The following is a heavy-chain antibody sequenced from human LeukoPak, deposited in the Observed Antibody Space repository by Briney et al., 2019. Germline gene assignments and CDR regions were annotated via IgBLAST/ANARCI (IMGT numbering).Heavy chain of an antibody. CDR3: ARVGGDRVAY. J-gene: IGHJ4*02. Sequence: GGSLRLSCAASGLTVSSRYMSWVRQAPGKGLEWVSVMYNNGNTHYADSVKGRFTISRDNAKNTLYLQMNSLRPEDTAVYYCARVGGDRVAYWGQGTLVTVSS. D-gene: IGHD4-17*01. CDR2: MYNNGNT. V-gene: IGHV3-53*01. CDR1: GLTVSSRY.